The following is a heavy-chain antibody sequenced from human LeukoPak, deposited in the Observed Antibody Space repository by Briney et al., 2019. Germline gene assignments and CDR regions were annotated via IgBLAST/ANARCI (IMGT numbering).Heavy chain of an antibody. V-gene: IGHV4-34*01. J-gene: IGHJ6*04. CDR1: GGSFSGYY. CDR2: INHSGST. Sequence: SETLSLTRAVYGGSFSGYYWSWIRQPPGKGLEWIGEINHSGSTNYNPSLKSRVTISVDTSKNQFSLKLSSVTAADTAVYYCARLNIVVVPAAINPLYYYGMDVWGKGTTVTVSS. D-gene: IGHD2-2*01. CDR3: ARLNIVVVPAAINPLYYYGMDV.